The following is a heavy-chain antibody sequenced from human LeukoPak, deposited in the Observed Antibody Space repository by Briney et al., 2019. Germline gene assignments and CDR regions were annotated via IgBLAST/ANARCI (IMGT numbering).Heavy chain of an antibody. CDR1: GFTFSSYA. CDR2: ISYDGSNK. CDR3: ARDKYYYDSSGALTE. V-gene: IGHV3-30*04. J-gene: IGHJ4*02. D-gene: IGHD3-22*01. Sequence: GSLRLSCAASGFTFSSYAMHWVRQAPGKGLEWVAVISYDGSNKYYADSVKGRFSISRDNAKQTLYLQMNSLRAEDTAIYYCARDKYYYDSSGALTEWGQGTLVTVSS.